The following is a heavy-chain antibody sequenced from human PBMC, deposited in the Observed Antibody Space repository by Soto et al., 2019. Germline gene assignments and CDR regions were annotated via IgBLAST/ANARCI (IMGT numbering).Heavy chain of an antibody. J-gene: IGHJ6*02. V-gene: IGHV3-30-3*01. CDR3: ARDRDISYYGMDV. Sequence: QVQLVESGGGVVQPGRSLRLSCAASGFTFSSYAMHWVRQAPGKGLEWVAVISYDGSNKYYADSVKGRFTISRDNSKNTLYLQMNSLRAEDTAVYYCARDRDISYYGMDVWGQGTTVTVSS. D-gene: IGHD5-12*01. CDR1: GFTFSSYA. CDR2: ISYDGSNK.